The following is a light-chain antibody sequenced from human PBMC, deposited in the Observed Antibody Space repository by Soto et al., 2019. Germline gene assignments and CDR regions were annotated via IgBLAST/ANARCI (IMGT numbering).Light chain of an antibody. CDR3: QQYGSSPPIT. CDR1: QSVSSSY. V-gene: IGKV3-20*01. CDR2: GAS. J-gene: IGKJ5*01. Sequence: EIVLTQSPGTRSLSPGERATLSGRASQSVSSSYLAWYQQKPGQAPRLLIYGASSRATGIPDRFSGSGSGTDFTLTISRLEPEDFAVYYCQQYGSSPPITFGQGTRLEIK.